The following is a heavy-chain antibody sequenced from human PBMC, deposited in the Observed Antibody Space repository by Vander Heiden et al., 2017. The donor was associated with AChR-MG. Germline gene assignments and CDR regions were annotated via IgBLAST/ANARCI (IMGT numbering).Heavy chain of an antibody. Sequence: EVQLVASGRGLVHPGGSLRLTCAAPAFSLGGKHMDWFRQAPGRGLEWVGLGRNRAKGYTTEYATAVQGRFTISRDDSKNSLYLQMNSLKTEDTAVYYCVSELIVCSAVRGPCRYYFDYWGQGTLVTVSS. CDR3: VSELIVCSAVRGPCRYYFDY. V-gene: IGHV3-72*01. J-gene: IGHJ4*02. D-gene: IGHD3-22*01. CDR2: GRNRAKGYTT. CDR1: AFSLGGKH.